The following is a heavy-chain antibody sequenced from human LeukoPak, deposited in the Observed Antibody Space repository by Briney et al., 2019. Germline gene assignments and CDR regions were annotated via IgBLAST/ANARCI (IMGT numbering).Heavy chain of an antibody. CDR2: IRSKANSYAT. V-gene: IGHV3-73*01. Sequence: PGGSLRLSCAAFGFTFSGSAMHWVRQASGKGLEWVGRIRSKANSYATAYAASVKGRFTISRDDSKNAAYLQMNSLKTEDTAVYYCTTLRFLEWSENWFDPWGQGTLVTVSS. CDR1: GFTFSGSA. CDR3: TTLRFLEWSENWFDP. J-gene: IGHJ5*02. D-gene: IGHD3-3*01.